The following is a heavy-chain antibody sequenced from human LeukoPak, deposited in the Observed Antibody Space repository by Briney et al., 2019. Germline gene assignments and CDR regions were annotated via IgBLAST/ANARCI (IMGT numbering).Heavy chain of an antibody. CDR3: ARGGYQLLPIYYGMDV. CDR1: GGSISSYY. J-gene: IGHJ6*02. Sequence: SETLSLTCTVSGGSISSYYWSWIRQPAGKGLEWIGRIYTSGSTNYNPSLKSRVTISVDTSKNQFSLKLSSVTAADTAVYYCARGGYQLLPIYYGMDVWGQGTTVTVSS. V-gene: IGHV4-4*07. CDR2: IYTSGST. D-gene: IGHD2-2*01.